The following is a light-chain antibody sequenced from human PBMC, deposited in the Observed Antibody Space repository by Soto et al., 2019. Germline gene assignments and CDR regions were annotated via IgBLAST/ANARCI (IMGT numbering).Light chain of an antibody. CDR1: SSDISGYNY. J-gene: IGLJ2*01. Sequence: QSALTQPPSASGSPGQSVTISCTGTSSDISGYNYVSWYQQHPGKAPKLMIFEVNKRPSGVPDRFSGSKSGNTASLTVSGLQAEDEADYYCSSYGGSNNFVVFGGGTKLTVL. CDR2: EVN. V-gene: IGLV2-8*01. CDR3: SSYGGSNNFVV.